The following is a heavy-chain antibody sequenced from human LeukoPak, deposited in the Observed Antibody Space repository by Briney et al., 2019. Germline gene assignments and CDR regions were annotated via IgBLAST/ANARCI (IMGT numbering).Heavy chain of an antibody. D-gene: IGHD3-22*01. CDR1: EVTVTSNY. Sequence: GGSLRLSCAASEVTVTSNYMSWVRQAPGKGLEWVSSISCSGGSTYYADSVKGRFTISRDKAKNTLYLQMNSLRAEDTALYYCARDLGAYYDSSDNWFDPWGQGTLVTVSS. CDR2: ISCSGGST. V-gene: IGHV3-53*01. J-gene: IGHJ5*02. CDR3: ARDLGAYYDSSDNWFDP.